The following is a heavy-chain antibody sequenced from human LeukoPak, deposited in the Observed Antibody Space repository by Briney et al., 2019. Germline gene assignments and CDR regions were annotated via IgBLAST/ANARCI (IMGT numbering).Heavy chain of an antibody. D-gene: IGHD3-9*01. V-gene: IGHV1-46*01. CDR1: GYTFTSYY. Sequence: ASVKVSCKASGYTFTSYYMHWVRQAPGQGLEWMGIINPSGGSTSYAQKFQGRVTMTRDTSTSTVYMELSSLRSEDTAVYYCARGSSPPSYLLRHFDWLSEEFDYWGQGTLVTVSS. CDR2: INPSGGST. J-gene: IGHJ4*02. CDR3: ARGSSPPSYLLRHFDWLSEEFDY.